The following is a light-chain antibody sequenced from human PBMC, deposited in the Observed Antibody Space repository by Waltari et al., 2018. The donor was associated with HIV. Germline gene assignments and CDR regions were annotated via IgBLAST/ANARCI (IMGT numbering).Light chain of an antibody. CDR2: KNY. CDR1: NIGNDN. J-gene: IGLJ1*01. CDR3: VGWDGSLSGYV. Sequence: NIGNDNVYWYQQLPGMTPKLLIYKNYQRPSGVPDRFAGSKSGTSASLAISGLRSEDEADYYCVGWDGSLSGYVFGAGTTVTVL. V-gene: IGLV1-47*01.